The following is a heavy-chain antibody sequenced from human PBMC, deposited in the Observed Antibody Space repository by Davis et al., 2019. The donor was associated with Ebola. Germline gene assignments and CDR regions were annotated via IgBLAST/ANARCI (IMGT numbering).Heavy chain of an antibody. CDR1: GGSISSSSYY. CDR2: IYYSGST. D-gene: IGHD1-26*01. J-gene: IGHJ1*01. Sequence: PSETLSLTCTVSGGSISSSSYYWGWIRQPPGKGLEWIGSIYYSGSTYYNPSLKSRVTISVDTSKNQFSLKLSSVTAADTAVYYCASTLVGATKHWGQGTLVTVSS. V-gene: IGHV4-39*01. CDR3: ASTLVGATKH.